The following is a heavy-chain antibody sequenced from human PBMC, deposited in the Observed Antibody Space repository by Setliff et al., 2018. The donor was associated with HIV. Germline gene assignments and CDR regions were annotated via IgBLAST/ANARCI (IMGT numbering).Heavy chain of an antibody. J-gene: IGHJ4*02. CDR3: ARGTYYYETSGYHYDKTWAGTCFDY. CDR1: GGSLTNYY. V-gene: IGHV4-34*01. Sequence: PSETLSLTCTLYGGSLTNYYWTWIRQSPEKGLEWIGEIVDSGSTNYSPSLKSRVTISVDKSKNQFSLKLISVTAADTAVYYCARGTYYYETSGYHYDKTWAGTCFDYWGQGTLVTVSS. CDR2: IVDSGST. D-gene: IGHD3-22*01.